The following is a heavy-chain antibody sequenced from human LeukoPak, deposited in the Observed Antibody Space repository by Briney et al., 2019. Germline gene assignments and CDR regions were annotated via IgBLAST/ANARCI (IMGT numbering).Heavy chain of an antibody. D-gene: IGHD6-13*01. CDR2: ISGNGRST. Sequence: AGGSLRLSCAASGFTFSSYAMSWVRQAPGKGLEWVSTISGNGRSTYYGDSVKGRFTISRDNSKNTLYLQMNSLRAEDTALYYCARSPRYSRLNRGWGQGTLVTVSS. CDR3: ARSPRYSRLNRG. V-gene: IGHV3-23*01. J-gene: IGHJ4*02. CDR1: GFTFSSYA.